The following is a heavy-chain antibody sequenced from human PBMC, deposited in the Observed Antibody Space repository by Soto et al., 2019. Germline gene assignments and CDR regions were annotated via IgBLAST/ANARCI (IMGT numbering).Heavy chain of an antibody. D-gene: IGHD3-3*01. CDR2: INHMGST. Sequence: PSETLALTCAFYGVSFSGYYWSWIRQPPGKGLDWIGEINHMGSTNYNPSLKSRVTISVDTSKNQFSLKLSSVTAADTAVYYCARGLRALTTAQARFLEWLSYYYYGMDVWGQGTTVTVSS. CDR3: ARGLRALTTAQARFLEWLSYYYYGMDV. V-gene: IGHV4-34*01. CDR1: GVSFSGYY. J-gene: IGHJ6*02.